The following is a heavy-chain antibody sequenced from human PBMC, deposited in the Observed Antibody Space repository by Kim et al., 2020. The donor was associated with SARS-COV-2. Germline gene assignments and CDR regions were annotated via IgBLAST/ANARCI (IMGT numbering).Heavy chain of an antibody. V-gene: IGHV1-2*06. CDR2: INPNSGAT. D-gene: IGHD1-26*01. CDR1: GYTFTDYY. CDR3: ARAGVWDAGDFDY. Sequence: ASVKVSCKASGYTFTDYYMHWVRQAPGQGLEWMGRINPNSGATNYAQKFQGRVTLTRDTSISTAYMELSRLRSDDTAVYYCARAGVWDAGDFDYWGQGTLVTVSS. J-gene: IGHJ4*01.